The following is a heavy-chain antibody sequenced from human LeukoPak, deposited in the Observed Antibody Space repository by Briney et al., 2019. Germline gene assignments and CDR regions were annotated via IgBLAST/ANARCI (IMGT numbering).Heavy chain of an antibody. J-gene: IGHJ4*02. CDR2: NYYSGST. D-gene: IGHD3-22*01. CDR3: ARAPTSGYDSSGYQRCYFDY. V-gene: IGHV4-31*03. Sequence: PSETLSLTCTVSGDSISSGGYYWSWVRQHPGKGLEWIGYNYYSGSTYYNPSLKNRVTMSVDTSKNQFSLKLSSVTAADTAVYYCARAPTSGYDSSGYQRCYFDYWGQGTLVTVFS. CDR1: GDSISSGGYY.